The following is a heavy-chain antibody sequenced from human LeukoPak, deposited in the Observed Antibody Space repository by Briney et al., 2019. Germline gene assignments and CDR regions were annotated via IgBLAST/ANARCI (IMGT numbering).Heavy chain of an antibody. CDR2: ISWNSGSI. CDR1: GFTFDDYA. Sequence: GGSLRLSCAASGFTFDDYAMHWVRQAPGKGLEWVSGISWNSGSIGYADSVKGRFTISRDNAKNSLYLQMNSLRAEDTALYYCAKDKSSSSHRAFDYWGQGTLVTVS. J-gene: IGHJ4*02. V-gene: IGHV3-9*01. CDR3: AKDKSSSSHRAFDY. D-gene: IGHD6-6*01.